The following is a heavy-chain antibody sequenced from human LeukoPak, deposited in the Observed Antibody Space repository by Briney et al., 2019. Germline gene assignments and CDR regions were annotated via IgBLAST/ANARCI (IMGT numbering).Heavy chain of an antibody. Sequence: GGSLRLSCAASGVTFSSYGMHWVRQAPGKGLEWVAVIWYDGSNKYYADSVKGRFTISRDNSKNTLYLQMNSLRAEDTAVYYCARENYGMDVWGQGTTVTVSS. CDR2: IWYDGSNK. CDR3: ARENYGMDV. CDR1: GVTFSSYG. V-gene: IGHV3-33*01. J-gene: IGHJ6*02.